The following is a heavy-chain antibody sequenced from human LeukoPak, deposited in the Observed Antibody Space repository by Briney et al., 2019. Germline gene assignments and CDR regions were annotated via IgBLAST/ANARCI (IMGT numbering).Heavy chain of an antibody. J-gene: IGHJ4*02. D-gene: IGHD1-1*01. CDR1: GSSVTSDYS. Sequence: SETLSLTCAVSGSSVTSDYSWGWIRQPPGKGLEWIATIYHSWGIYFNPSLKSRVSISLDASKNEFSLRLTSLTAGDTAIYYCARNVTAGFFDYWGQGILVTVSS. CDR3: ARNVTAGFFDY. CDR2: IYHSWGI. V-gene: IGHV4-38-2*01.